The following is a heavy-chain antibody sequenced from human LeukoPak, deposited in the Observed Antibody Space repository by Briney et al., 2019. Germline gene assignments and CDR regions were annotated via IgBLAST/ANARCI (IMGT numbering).Heavy chain of an antibody. Sequence: SETLSLTCAVYGGPFSGYYWSWIRQPPGKGLEWIGEINHSGSTNYNPSLKSRVTISVDTSKNQFSLKLRSVTAADTAVYYCASLYYYDSSGYLTAIDYWGQGTLVTVSS. V-gene: IGHV4-34*01. D-gene: IGHD3-22*01. CDR3: ASLYYYDSSGYLTAIDY. J-gene: IGHJ4*02. CDR1: GGPFSGYY. CDR2: INHSGST.